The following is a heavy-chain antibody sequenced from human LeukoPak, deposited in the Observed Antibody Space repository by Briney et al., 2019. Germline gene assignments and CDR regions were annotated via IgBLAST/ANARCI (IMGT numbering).Heavy chain of an antibody. Sequence: SVKVSCKASGGTFSSYTISWVRQAPGQGLEWMGRIIPILGIANYAQKFQGRVTITADKSTSTAYMELSSLRSEDTAVYYCARSAAYDAFDIWGQGTMVTVSS. D-gene: IGHD6-25*01. CDR2: IIPILGIA. V-gene: IGHV1-69*02. CDR1: GGTFSSYT. CDR3: ARSAAYDAFDI. J-gene: IGHJ3*02.